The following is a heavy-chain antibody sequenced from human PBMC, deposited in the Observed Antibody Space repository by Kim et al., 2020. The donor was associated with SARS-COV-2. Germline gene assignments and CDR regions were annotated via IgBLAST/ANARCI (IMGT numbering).Heavy chain of an antibody. CDR1: GFTFSNYE. Sequence: GGSLRLSCAASGFTFSNYEMNWVRQAPGKGLEWVSYISSSSSTIYYADSVKGRFTISRDNAKNSLYLQMNSLRAEDTAVYYCASWAFYDSRGYYYIWGQGTLVTVSS. CDR3: ASWAFYDSRGYYYI. D-gene: IGHD3-22*01. V-gene: IGHV3-48*03. CDR2: ISSSSSTI. J-gene: IGHJ4*02.